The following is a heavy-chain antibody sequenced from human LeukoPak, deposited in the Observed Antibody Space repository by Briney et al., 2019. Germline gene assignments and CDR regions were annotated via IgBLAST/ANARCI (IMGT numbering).Heavy chain of an antibody. CDR3: ARDLNYDSSGYYPN. Sequence: ASVKVSCKASGYTFTGYYMHWVRQAPGQGLEWMGWINPNSGGTNYAQKFQGRVTMTRDTSISTAYMELSRLRSDDTAVYYCARDLNYDSSGYYPNWGQGTLVTVSS. V-gene: IGHV1-2*02. J-gene: IGHJ4*02. D-gene: IGHD3-22*01. CDR2: INPNSGGT. CDR1: GYTFTGYY.